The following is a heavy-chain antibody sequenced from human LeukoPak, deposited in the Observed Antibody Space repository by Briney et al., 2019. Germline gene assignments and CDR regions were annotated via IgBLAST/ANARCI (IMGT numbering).Heavy chain of an antibody. CDR3: ARPAYCGGNCYYFPDY. J-gene: IGHJ4*02. D-gene: IGHD2-21*02. CDR2: IRGDGITT. V-gene: IGHV3-48*04. CDR1: GFTFRSHG. Sequence: PGGSLRLSCVASGFTFRSHGMNWVRQAPGEGLEWVSGIRGDGITTYYADSVKGRATISRDNAKNSLYLQMNSLRAEDTAVYYCARPAYCGGNCYYFPDYWGQGTLVTVSS.